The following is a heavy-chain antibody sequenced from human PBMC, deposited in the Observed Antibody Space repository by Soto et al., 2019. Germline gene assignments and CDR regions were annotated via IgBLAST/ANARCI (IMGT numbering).Heavy chain of an antibody. D-gene: IGHD2-15*01. Sequence: QVPLVQSGAEVKKPGASVKVSCKASGYTLTGYFIHWVRQAPGQRLEWLGWINRKSGAATYAQKFQGRVTMTRDTFSSTVYMDLSRLTADDTAVYYCASEVVGPVYYFSSGLDVWAQGTAVTVSS. CDR2: INRKSGAA. CDR1: GYTLTGYF. CDR3: ASEVVGPVYYFSSGLDV. V-gene: IGHV1-2*02. J-gene: IGHJ6*02.